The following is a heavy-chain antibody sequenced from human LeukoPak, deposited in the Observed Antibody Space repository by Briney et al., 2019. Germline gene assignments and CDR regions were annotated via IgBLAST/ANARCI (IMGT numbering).Heavy chain of an antibody. D-gene: IGHD6-13*01. CDR1: GGSICSYY. CDR2: IYYSGST. V-gene: IGHV4-59*08. Sequence: PSETLSLTCTVSGGSICSYYWSWLRQPPGKGLEWIGYIYYSGSTNYNPSLKSRVTISVDTSKNQFSLKLSSVTAADTAVYYCASHVAAAGPKWFDPWGQGTLVTVSS. CDR3: ASHVAAAGPKWFDP. J-gene: IGHJ5*02.